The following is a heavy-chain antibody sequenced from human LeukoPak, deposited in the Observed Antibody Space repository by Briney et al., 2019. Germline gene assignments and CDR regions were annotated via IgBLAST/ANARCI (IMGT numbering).Heavy chain of an antibody. CDR1: GYTFTSYY. Sequence: ASVKVSCKASGYTFTSYYMHWVRQAPGQGLEWMGIINPSGGSTSYAQKFQGRVTMTRDTSTSTVYTELSSLRSEDTAVYYCGGGSSWSQFDYWGQGTLVTVSS. CDR3: GGGSSWSQFDY. CDR2: INPSGGST. J-gene: IGHJ4*02. D-gene: IGHD6-13*01. V-gene: IGHV1-46*01.